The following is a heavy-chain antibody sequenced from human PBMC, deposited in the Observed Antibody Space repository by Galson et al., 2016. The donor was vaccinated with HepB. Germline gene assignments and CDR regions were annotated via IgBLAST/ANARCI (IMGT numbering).Heavy chain of an antibody. J-gene: IGHJ6*02. Sequence: SETLSLTCNVSGVSISSSNWWNWVRQPPGKGLEWIGEIYHSGSTNYNPSLKSRVTISIDKSKNQFSPKLTSVTAADTAVYYCARAGTYSRVYYYYPMDVWGQGTTVTVSS. CDR2: IYHSGST. D-gene: IGHD3-10*01. CDR3: ARAGTYSRVYYYYPMDV. V-gene: IGHV4-4*02. CDR1: GVSISSSNW.